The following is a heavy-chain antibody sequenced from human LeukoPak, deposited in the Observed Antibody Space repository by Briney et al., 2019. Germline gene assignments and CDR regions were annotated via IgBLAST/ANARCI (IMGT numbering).Heavy chain of an antibody. Sequence: PGGSLRLSCAAPGFTFNAYGMHWVRQAPGQGLEWVAYIQNDGSNQQYADSVKGRFSISRDSSKNILYLQMNSLRAEDTAVYYCAKDRCSNGIGCYYYYMDVWGKGTTVTISS. CDR3: AKDRCSNGIGCYYYYMDV. J-gene: IGHJ6*03. CDR2: IQNDGSNQ. CDR1: GFTFNAYG. V-gene: IGHV3-30*02. D-gene: IGHD2-8*01.